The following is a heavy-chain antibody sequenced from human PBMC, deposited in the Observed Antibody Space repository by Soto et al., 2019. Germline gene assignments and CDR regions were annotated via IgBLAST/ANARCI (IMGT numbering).Heavy chain of an antibody. CDR2: VSYDGSNE. V-gene: IGHV3-30*18. J-gene: IGHJ4*02. CDR3: AKPSGLSGYYLHIDY. D-gene: IGHD3-22*01. CDR1: GFTFSNYG. Sequence: GGSLRLSCAASGFTFSNYGIHWVRQAPNKGLEWVAVVSYDGSNEYYADSVKGRFTISRDNSKNTLYLQMNSLRAEDTAVYYCAKPSGLSGYYLHIDYWGQGTLVTVSS.